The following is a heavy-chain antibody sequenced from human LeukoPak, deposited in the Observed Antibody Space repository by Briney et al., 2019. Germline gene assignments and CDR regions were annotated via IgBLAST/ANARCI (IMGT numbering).Heavy chain of an antibody. CDR1: GFTVSSNY. Sequence: GGSLRLSCAASGFTVSSNYMSWVRQAPGKGLEWVSVIYSGGSTYYADSVKGRFTISRDNSKNTLYLQMNSLRAEDTAVYYCAREDAVASAFDIWGQGTMVTVSS. V-gene: IGHV3-53*01. J-gene: IGHJ3*02. CDR2: IYSGGST. CDR3: AREDAVASAFDI. D-gene: IGHD6-19*01.